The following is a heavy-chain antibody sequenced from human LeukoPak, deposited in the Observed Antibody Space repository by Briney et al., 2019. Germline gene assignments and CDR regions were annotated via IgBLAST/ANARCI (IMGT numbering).Heavy chain of an antibody. CDR2: INPSGSST. D-gene: IGHD1-26*01. J-gene: IGHJ5*02. CDR3: ARDNSVGDVAWWFDP. CDR1: GYTFTSYY. V-gene: IGHV1-46*01. Sequence: ASVKVSCKASGYTFTSYYIHWVRQAPGQGLEWLGLINPSGSSTLYAQKFQGRVTMTRDMSTTTDYMELSSLRSEDTAVYYCARDNSVGDVAWWFDPWGQGTLVTVSS.